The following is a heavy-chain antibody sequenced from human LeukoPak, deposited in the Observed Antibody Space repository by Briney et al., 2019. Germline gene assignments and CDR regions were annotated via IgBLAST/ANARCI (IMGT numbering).Heavy chain of an antibody. CDR3: ARDRESGYSSSWYGRTFDP. CDR2: IIPIFGTA. CDR1: GGTFSSYA. D-gene: IGHD6-13*01. V-gene: IGHV1-69*05. J-gene: IGHJ5*02. Sequence: VASVKVSCKASGGTFSSYAISWVRQAPGQGLEWMGRIIPIFGTANYAQKLQGRVTITTDESTSTAYMELSSLRSEDTAVYYCARDRESGYSSSWYGRTFDPWGQGTLVTVSS.